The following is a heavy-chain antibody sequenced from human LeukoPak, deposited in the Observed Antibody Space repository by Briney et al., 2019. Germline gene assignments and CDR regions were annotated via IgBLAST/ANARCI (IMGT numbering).Heavy chain of an antibody. CDR3: ARGPFLLA. D-gene: IGHD2/OR15-2a*01. CDR2: INHSGST. Sequence: SETLSLTCAVYGGSFSGYYWSWIRQPPGKGLEWIGEINHSGSTNYNPSLKSRVTISVDTSKNQFSLKLSSVTAADTAVYYCARGPFLLAWGQGTLVTVSS. V-gene: IGHV4-34*01. J-gene: IGHJ4*02. CDR1: GGSFSGYY.